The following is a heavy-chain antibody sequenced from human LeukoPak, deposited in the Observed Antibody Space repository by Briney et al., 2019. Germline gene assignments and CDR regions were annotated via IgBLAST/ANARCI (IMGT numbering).Heavy chain of an antibody. CDR3: ARGTEPRYQLLLF. D-gene: IGHD2-2*01. J-gene: IGHJ4*02. CDR1: GGTFSSYA. V-gene: IGHV1-69*13. Sequence: SVKVSCKASGGTFSSYAISWVRQAPGQGLEWMGGIIPIFGTANYAQKFQGRVTITADESTSTAYMELSSLRSGDTAVYYCARGTEPRYQLLLFWGQGTLVTVSS. CDR2: IIPIFGTA.